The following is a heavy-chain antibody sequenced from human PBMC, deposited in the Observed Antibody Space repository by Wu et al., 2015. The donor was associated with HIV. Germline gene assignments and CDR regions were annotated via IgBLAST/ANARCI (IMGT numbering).Heavy chain of an antibody. CDR3: AREPLAAAGDYWYFDL. Sequence: QVQLVQSGTEVKKPGASVKVSCKASGYTFTRYVMCWLRQAPGQGLEWMGWINPYNGDTNYAQKFQGRVTMTTATSTSTAYMELRSLRSDDTAVYYCAREPLAAAGDYWYFDLWGRGTLVTVSS. J-gene: IGHJ2*01. V-gene: IGHV1-18*01. D-gene: IGHD6-13*01. CDR1: GYTFTRYV. CDR2: INPYNGDT.